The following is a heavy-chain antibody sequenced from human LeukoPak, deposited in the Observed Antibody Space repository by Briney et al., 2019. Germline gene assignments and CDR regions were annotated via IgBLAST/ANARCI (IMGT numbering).Heavy chain of an antibody. Sequence: PSETLSLTCAVYGGSFSGYYWSWIRQPPGKGPEWIGEINHSGSTNYNPSLKSRVTISVDTSKNQFSLKLSSVTAADTAVYYCARERRDSNYEGWFDPWGQGTLVTVSS. CDR2: INHSGST. D-gene: IGHD4-11*01. J-gene: IGHJ5*02. CDR1: GGSFSGYY. CDR3: ARERRDSNYEGWFDP. V-gene: IGHV4-34*01.